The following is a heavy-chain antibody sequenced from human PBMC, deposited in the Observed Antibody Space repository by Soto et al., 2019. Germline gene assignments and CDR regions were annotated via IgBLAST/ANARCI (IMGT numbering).Heavy chain of an antibody. CDR1: GGSLSNYG. CDR2: IIPVFGTP. J-gene: IGHJ6*02. D-gene: IGHD3-22*01. CDR3: ARGDATKIVVTTYYAMDV. Sequence: QVQLVQSGAEVKKPGSSVKVSCKASGGSLSNYGISWVRQAPGQRREWMGAIIPVFGTPNYAQKFQDRVTITADESTTTVDMEVRSLTSEDTAVYYCARGDATKIVVTTYYAMDVWGQGTTVTVSS. V-gene: IGHV1-69*12.